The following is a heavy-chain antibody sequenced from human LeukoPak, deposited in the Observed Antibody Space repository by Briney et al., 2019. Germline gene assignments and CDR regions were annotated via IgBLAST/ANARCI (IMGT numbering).Heavy chain of an antibody. Sequence: SETLSLTCAVYGGSFSGYYWSWIRQPPGKGLEWIGEINHSGSTNYNPSLKSRVTISVDTSKNQFSLKLSSVTAADTAVYYCARESYYDSSGYHYRYLFDYWGQGTLVTVSS. CDR2: INHSGST. CDR3: ARESYYDSSGYHYRYLFDY. D-gene: IGHD3-22*01. V-gene: IGHV4-34*09. J-gene: IGHJ4*02. CDR1: GGSFSGYY.